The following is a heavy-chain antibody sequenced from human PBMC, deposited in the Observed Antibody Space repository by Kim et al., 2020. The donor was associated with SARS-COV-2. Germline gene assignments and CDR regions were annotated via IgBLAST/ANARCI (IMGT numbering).Heavy chain of an antibody. CDR2: INSDGSST. J-gene: IGHJ3*02. CDR1: GFTFSSYW. V-gene: IGHV3-74*01. D-gene: IGHD3-10*01. CDR3: ARQHNYGSGSYSIRGAFDI. Sequence: GGSLRLSCAASGFTFSSYWMHWVRQAPGKGLVWVSRINSDGSSTSYADSVKGRFTISRDNAKNTLYLQMNSLRAEDTAVYYCARQHNYGSGSYSIRGAFDIWGQGTMVTVSS.